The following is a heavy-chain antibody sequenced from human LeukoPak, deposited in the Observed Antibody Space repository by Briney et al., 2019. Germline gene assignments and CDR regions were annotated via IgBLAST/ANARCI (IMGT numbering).Heavy chain of an antibody. J-gene: IGHJ4*02. D-gene: IGHD1-26*01. CDR1: GFTFSTYS. CDR2: ISSGSSSI. CDR3: AVPYSGSID. V-gene: IGHV3-48*01. Sequence: PGGSLRLSCAASGFTFSTYSMTWVRQAPGRGLEWVSYISSGSSSIYYADSVKGRFTISRDNAKNSLYLQMNSLRAEDTAVYYCAVPYSGSIDWSQGTLVTVSS.